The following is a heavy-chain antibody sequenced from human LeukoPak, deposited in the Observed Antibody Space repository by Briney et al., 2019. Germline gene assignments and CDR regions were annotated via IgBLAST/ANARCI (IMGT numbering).Heavy chain of an antibody. D-gene: IGHD2/OR15-2a*01. CDR1: GFTFSGYT. CDR2: IRGGGEIT. Sequence: GGSLRLSCAASGFTFSGYTMSWVRQAPGKGVEWVSDIRGGGEITYYADSVKGGFTISRENSKNTLSLQVNSLGTDDTAVYFCAINLAGDYFPNWFDPWGQGTLVTVSS. J-gene: IGHJ5*02. CDR3: AINLAGDYFPNWFDP. V-gene: IGHV3-23*01.